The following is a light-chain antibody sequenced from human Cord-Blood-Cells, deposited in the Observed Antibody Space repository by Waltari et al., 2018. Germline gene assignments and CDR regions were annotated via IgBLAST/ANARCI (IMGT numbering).Light chain of an antibody. CDR1: QSISSW. V-gene: IGKV1-5*01. Sequence: DIQMTQSPSTLSASVGDRVTITCRASQSISSWLAWYQQKPGKAPKLLIYDASSLESGVPSRFTGSASGTEFTLTISGLQPDDFATYYCQQYNSYSMYTFGQGTKLAIK. CDR2: DAS. CDR3: QQYNSYSMYT. J-gene: IGKJ2*01.